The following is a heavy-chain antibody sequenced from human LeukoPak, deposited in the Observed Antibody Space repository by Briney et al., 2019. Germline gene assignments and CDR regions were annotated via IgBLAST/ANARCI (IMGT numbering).Heavy chain of an antibody. CDR1: GGSTSSYY. CDR3: ARGRVPAAKGNNWFDP. V-gene: IGHV4-4*07. J-gene: IGHJ5*02. Sequence: SETLSLTCTVSGGSTSSYYWSWIRQPAGKGLEWIGRIYTSGSTNYNPSLKSRVTMSVDTSKNQFSLKLSSVTAADTAVYYCARGRVPAAKGNNWFDPWGQGTLVTVSS. CDR2: IYTSGST. D-gene: IGHD2-2*01.